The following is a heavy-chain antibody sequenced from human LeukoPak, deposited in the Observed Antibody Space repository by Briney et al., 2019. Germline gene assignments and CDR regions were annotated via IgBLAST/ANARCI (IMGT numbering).Heavy chain of an antibody. CDR3: ARDTGYSSGWYNY. D-gene: IGHD6-19*01. CDR2: IIPIFGIA. Sequence: SVTVSCKASGGTFSSYAISWVRQAPGQGLEWMGRIIPIFGIANYARKFQGRVTITADESTSTAHMELSSLRSEDTAVYYCARDTGYSSGWYNYWGQGTLVTVSS. J-gene: IGHJ4*02. CDR1: GGTFSSYA. V-gene: IGHV1-69*15.